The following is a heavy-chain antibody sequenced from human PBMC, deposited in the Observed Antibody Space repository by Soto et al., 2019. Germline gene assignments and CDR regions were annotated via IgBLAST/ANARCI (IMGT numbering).Heavy chain of an antibody. D-gene: IGHD3-3*01. CDR3: ARESVENYDHNPWFDP. V-gene: IGHV4-31*03. Sequence: ASETLSLTCTVSGGSISRCGYYWSWIRQRPGKGLEWIGYIYYSGSTYYNPSLKSRVTISVDTSKNQFSLKLSSVTAADTAVYYCARESVENYDHNPWFDPWGQGTLVT. J-gene: IGHJ5*02. CDR1: GGSISRCGYY. CDR2: IYYSGST.